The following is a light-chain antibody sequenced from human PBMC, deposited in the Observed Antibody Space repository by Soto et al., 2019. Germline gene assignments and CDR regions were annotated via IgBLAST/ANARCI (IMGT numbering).Light chain of an antibody. CDR1: SSDVGGYNY. V-gene: IGLV2-8*01. J-gene: IGLJ2*01. CDR2: EVS. Sequence: QSVLTQPPSASGSPGQSVTISCTGTSSDVGGYNYVSWYQQHPGKAPKLMIYEVSKRPSGVPDRFSGSKSGNTASLTVSALQAADEDDYYYCCYAASNNVVFGAGTKLTVL. CDR3: CCYAASNNVV.